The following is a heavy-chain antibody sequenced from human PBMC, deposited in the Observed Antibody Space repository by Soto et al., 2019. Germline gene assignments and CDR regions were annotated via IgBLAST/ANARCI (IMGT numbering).Heavy chain of an antibody. Sequence: PSETLSLTCAVYGGSFSGYYWTWIRQPPGTGLEWIGEINCSENTNYNPSLKSRVTISVDTSKNQFSLKLTSVTAADTAVYYCGREKITGLFDYWGQGALVTVSS. J-gene: IGHJ4*02. D-gene: IGHD3-16*01. CDR3: GREKITGLFDY. CDR1: GGSFSGYY. V-gene: IGHV4-34*01. CDR2: INCSENT.